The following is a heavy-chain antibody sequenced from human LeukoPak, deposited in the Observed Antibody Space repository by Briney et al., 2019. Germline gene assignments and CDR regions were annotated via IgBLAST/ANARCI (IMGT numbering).Heavy chain of an antibody. CDR2: IIPIFGTA. D-gene: IGHD5-24*01. CDR3: ARDLRATIFQFIFDY. V-gene: IGHV1-69*13. CDR1: GGTFSSYA. Sequence: ASVKVSCKASGGTFSSYAISWVRQAPGQGLEWMGGIIPIFGTANYAQKFQGRVTITADESTSTSYMELSSLRSEDTAVYYCARDLRATIFQFIFDYWGQGTLVTVSS. J-gene: IGHJ4*02.